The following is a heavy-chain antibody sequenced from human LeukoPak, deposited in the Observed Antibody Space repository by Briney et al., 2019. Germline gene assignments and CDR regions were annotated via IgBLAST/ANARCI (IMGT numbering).Heavy chain of an antibody. D-gene: IGHD6-19*01. Sequence: GGSLRLSCAASGFPFNIYAINWVRQAAGKGLEWFSGISNSGGSKYYAASLQGRLTISRDDSKNTVYLQMNSLRAEDTAVYYCATRTFPAVTGSSAFWPFDSWGQGNLVTVSS. J-gene: IGHJ4*02. V-gene: IGHV3-23*01. CDR1: GFPFNIYA. CDR3: ATRTFPAVTGSSAFWPFDS. CDR2: ISNSGGSK.